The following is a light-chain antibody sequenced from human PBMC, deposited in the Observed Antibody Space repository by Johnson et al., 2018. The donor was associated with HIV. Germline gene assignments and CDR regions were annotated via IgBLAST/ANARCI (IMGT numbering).Light chain of an antibody. CDR3: GTWDSSLSAFYV. CDR1: SSNIGNNY. V-gene: IGLV1-51*01. CDR2: DNN. Sequence: QSVLTQPPSVSAAPGQKVTISCSGSSSNIGNNYVSWYQQLPGTAPKLLIYDNNKRPSGIPDRFSGSKSGTSATLGITGLSTGDEADYYCGTWDSSLSAFYVFGTGTKVTVL. J-gene: IGLJ1*01.